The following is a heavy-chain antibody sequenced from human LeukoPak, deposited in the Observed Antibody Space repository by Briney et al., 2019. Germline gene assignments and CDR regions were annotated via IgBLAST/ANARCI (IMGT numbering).Heavy chain of an antibody. Sequence: GESLKISCKGSGYSLTSYWIGWVRQMPGKGLEWMGIIYPGDSDTRYSPSFQGQVTISADKSISTAYLQWSSLKASDTAMYYCARIRIAAAAKPYYFDYWGQGTLVTVSS. V-gene: IGHV5-51*01. CDR2: IYPGDSDT. CDR3: ARIRIAAAAKPYYFDY. J-gene: IGHJ4*02. CDR1: GYSLTSYW. D-gene: IGHD6-13*01.